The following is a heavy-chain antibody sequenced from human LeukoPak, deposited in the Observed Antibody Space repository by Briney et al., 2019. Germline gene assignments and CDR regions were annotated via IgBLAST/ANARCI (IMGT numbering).Heavy chain of an antibody. CDR3: ARSSLQLWLLY. J-gene: IGHJ4*02. Sequence: ASVKVSCKASGYTFTSYAMHWVRQAPGQRLEWMGWTNASNGNTKYSQKFQGRVTITRDTSASTAYMELSSLRSEDTAVYYCARSSLQLWLLYWGQGTLVTVSS. V-gene: IGHV1-3*01. CDR2: TNASNGNT. CDR1: GYTFTSYA. D-gene: IGHD5-18*01.